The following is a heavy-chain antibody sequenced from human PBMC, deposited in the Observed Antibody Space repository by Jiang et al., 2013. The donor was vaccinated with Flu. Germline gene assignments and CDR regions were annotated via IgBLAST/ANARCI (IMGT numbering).Heavy chain of an antibody. CDR2: IYYSGST. Sequence: PGLVKPSETLSLTCTVSGGSISSSSYYWGWIRQPQEGLEWIGSIYYSGSTYYNPSLKSRVTISVDTSKNQFSLKLSSVTAADTAVYYCARCDSDYGGNCVDYWGQGTLVTVSS. CDR3: ARCDSDYGGNCVDY. V-gene: IGHV4-39*01. CDR1: GGSISSSSYY. J-gene: IGHJ4*02. D-gene: IGHD4-23*01.